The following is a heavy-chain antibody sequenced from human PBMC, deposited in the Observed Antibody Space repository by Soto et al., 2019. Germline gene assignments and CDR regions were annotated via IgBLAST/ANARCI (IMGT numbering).Heavy chain of an antibody. J-gene: IGHJ6*02. CDR3: ASGSRMRIPAASGRDYYYQGLDV. V-gene: IGHV4-34*01. Sequence: QVQLQQWGAGLLKPSETLSLNCAVYGGSFSGYYWCWIRQPPGKGLEWIGEINHRGSINYNPSLKSRVTMSVDTSKNQFSLKLNSVTAVDTAVFYCASGSRMRIPAASGRDYYYQGLDVWGQGTAVTVSS. CDR2: INHRGSI. D-gene: IGHD2-15*01. CDR1: GGSFSGYY.